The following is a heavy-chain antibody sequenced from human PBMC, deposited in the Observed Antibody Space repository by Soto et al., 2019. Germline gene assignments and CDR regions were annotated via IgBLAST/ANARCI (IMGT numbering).Heavy chain of an antibody. D-gene: IGHD3-16*02. CDR1: GFTFSDHY. V-gene: IGHV3-11*06. Sequence: VGSLRLSCASSGFTFSDHYMSWIRQSPGKGLEWLSYITSSGVYTSYADSVKGRFTISRDNAKNSLYLQMNSLRADDTAVYYCASLVSQNLPPLGPWDRGTLVTVSS. CDR2: ITSSGVYT. J-gene: IGHJ5*02. CDR3: ASLVSQNLPPLGP.